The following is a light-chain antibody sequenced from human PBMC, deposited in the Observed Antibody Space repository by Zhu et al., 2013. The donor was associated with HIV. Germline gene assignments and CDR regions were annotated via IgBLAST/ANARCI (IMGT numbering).Light chain of an antibody. V-gene: IGKV1-9*01. CDR1: QGIRSN. CDR3: QQYNTHSPS. Sequence: IQLTQSPSSLSASIGDSVTITCRASQGIRSNLAWYQQKPGQAPKLLIYAASTLHSGVPSRFSGSGSGTDFTLTISSLQPDDFARYHCQQYNTHSPSFGQGTELEIK. J-gene: IGKJ2*03. CDR2: AAS.